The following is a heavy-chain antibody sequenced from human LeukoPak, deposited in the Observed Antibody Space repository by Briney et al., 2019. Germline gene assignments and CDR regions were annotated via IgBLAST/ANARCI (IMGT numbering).Heavy chain of an antibody. D-gene: IGHD2-2*01. V-gene: IGHV3-33*01. J-gene: IGHJ6*02. CDR2: IWYDGSNK. Sequence: GGSLRLSCAASGFTFSSYGMHWVRQAPGKGLEWVAVIWYDGSNKYYADSVKGRFTISRDNSKNTLYLQMNSLRVEDTAVYHCARGHQLWGQGTTVTVSS. CDR1: GFTFSSYG. CDR3: ARGHQL.